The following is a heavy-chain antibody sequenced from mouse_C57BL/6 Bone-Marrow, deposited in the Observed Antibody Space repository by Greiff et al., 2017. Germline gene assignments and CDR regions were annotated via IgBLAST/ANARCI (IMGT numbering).Heavy chain of an antibody. D-gene: IGHD2-4*01. V-gene: IGHV1-26*01. Sequence: EVQLQQSGPELVKPGASVKISCKASGYTFTDYYMNWVKQSHGKSLEWIGDINPNNGGTSYNQKFKGKATLTVDKSSSTAYMELRSLTSEDSAVYYCAEGGLRAYWGQGTLVTVSA. CDR1: GYTFTDYY. J-gene: IGHJ3*01. CDR2: INPNNGGT. CDR3: AEGGLRAY.